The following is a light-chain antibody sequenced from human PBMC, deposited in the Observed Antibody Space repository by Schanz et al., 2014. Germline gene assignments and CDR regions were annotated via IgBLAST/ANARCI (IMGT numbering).Light chain of an antibody. CDR2: AAS. CDR1: QTISDF. J-gene: IGKJ4*01. Sequence: DIQMTQSPSSLSASVGDSVTITCRASQTISDFLNWYQHIPGKAPKLLICAASRLQSGVPSRFSGSGFGTDFTLTISSLQPDDFATYYCQQAHRFPLTFGGGTKVEIK. V-gene: IGKV1-39*01. CDR3: QQAHRFPLT.